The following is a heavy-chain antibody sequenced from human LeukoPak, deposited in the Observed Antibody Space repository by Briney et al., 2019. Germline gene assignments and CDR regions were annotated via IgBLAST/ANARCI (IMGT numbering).Heavy chain of an antibody. CDR3: ARVGAFRAFDI. J-gene: IGHJ3*02. CDR1: GFTFSSYW. CDR2: IKQDGSEK. Sequence: PGGSLRLSCAASGFTFSSYWMSWVRQAPGKGLEWVANIKQDGSEKYYVDSVKGRFTISRHNAKNSLYLQMNSLRAEDTAVYYCARVGAFRAFDIWGQGTMVTVSS. V-gene: IGHV3-7*01. D-gene: IGHD3-16*01.